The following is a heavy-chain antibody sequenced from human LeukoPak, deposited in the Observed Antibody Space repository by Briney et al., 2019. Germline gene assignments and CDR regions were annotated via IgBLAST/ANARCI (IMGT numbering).Heavy chain of an antibody. V-gene: IGHV3-23*01. J-gene: IGHJ4*02. CDR1: GFTFSNYA. D-gene: IGHD1-7*01. CDR3: ARDRVAGTSPKMDY. CDR2: ISGSGGDR. Sequence: AGGSLRLSCAASGFTFSNYAMSWVRQTPGKGLEWVSVISGSGGDRFYGDSVEGRFTISRDNSKNTLYLQMNSLGAEDTALYYCARDRVAGTSPKMDYWGQGTLVTVSS.